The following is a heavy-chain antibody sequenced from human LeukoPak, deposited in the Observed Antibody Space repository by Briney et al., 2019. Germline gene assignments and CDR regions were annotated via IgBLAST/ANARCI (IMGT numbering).Heavy chain of an antibody. CDR1: GGSFSGYY. CDR2: INHSGRT. CDR3: ARGVANDKGEFDY. V-gene: IGHV4-34*01. J-gene: IGHJ4*02. D-gene: IGHD1-1*01. Sequence: SETLSLTCVVYGGSFSGYYWSWIRQPPGKGLEWIGEINHSGRTNYNPSLKSRVTISVDTSKNQFSLKLSSVTAADTAVYYCARGVANDKGEFDYWGQGTLVTVSS.